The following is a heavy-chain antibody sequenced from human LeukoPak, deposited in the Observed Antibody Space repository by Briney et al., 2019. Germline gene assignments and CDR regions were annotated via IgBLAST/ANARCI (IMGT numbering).Heavy chain of an antibody. V-gene: IGHV4-59*01. CDR3: ASAIFVENAFDI. J-gene: IGHJ3*02. CDR1: GGSISSYY. Sequence: PSETLSLTCTDSGGSISSYYWSWIRQPPGKGLEWIGYVYYSGSTHYNPSLKSRVTISVDTSKSQFSLKLSSVTAADTAVYYCASAIFVENAFDIWGQGTMVTVSS. CDR2: VYYSGST. D-gene: IGHD3-3*01.